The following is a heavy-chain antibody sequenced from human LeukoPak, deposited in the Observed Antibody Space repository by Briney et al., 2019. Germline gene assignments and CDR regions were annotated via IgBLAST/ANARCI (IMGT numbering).Heavy chain of an antibody. D-gene: IGHD1-7*01. Sequence: GGSLRLSCAASGFTFSTYWMSWVRQVPGKGLEWVANIKKDGSETYYVDSVKGRFTISRDNSKNTLYLQMNSLRAEDTAVYYCARGSGSKTGTTYYFDYWGQGTLVTVSS. V-gene: IGHV3-7*01. CDR1: GFTFSTYW. J-gene: IGHJ4*02. CDR2: IKKDGSET. CDR3: ARGSGSKTGTTYYFDY.